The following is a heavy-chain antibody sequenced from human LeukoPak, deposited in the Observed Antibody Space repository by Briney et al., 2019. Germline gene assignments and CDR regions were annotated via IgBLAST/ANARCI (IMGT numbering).Heavy chain of an antibody. CDR1: GGSISSSSYY. V-gene: IGHV4-61*05. D-gene: IGHD1-1*01. J-gene: IGHJ4*02. Sequence: PSETLSLTCTVSGGSISSSSYYWDWIRQPPGKGLEWIGYIYYSGSTNYNPSLKSRVTISVDTSKNQFSLKLSSVTAADTAVYYCARGIQLLSSKRYYFDYWGQGTLVTVSS. CDR3: ARGIQLLSSKRYYFDY. CDR2: IYYSGST.